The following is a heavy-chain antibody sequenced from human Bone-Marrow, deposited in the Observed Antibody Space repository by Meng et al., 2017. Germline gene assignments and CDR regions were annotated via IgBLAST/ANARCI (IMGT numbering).Heavy chain of an antibody. V-gene: IGHV3-33*03. CDR3: AKNNGYERFDY. CDR1: GFTFSSYG. Sequence: GESLKISCAASGFTFSSYGMHWVRQAPGKGLEWVAVIWYDGSNKYYADSVKGRFTISRDNAKNSLFLQMNSLRAEDTAIYYCAKNNGYERFDYWGQGILVTVSS. J-gene: IGHJ4*02. D-gene: IGHD5-12*01. CDR2: IWYDGSNK.